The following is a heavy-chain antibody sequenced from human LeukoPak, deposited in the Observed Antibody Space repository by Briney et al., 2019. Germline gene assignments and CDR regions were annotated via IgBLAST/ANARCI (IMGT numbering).Heavy chain of an antibody. CDR2: IGTAGDT. D-gene: IGHD2-15*01. J-gene: IGHJ4*02. CDR3: ARGTYCSGGRGYPHPVDY. CDR1: GFTFSSYD. V-gene: IGHV3-13*04. Sequence: GGSLRLSCAASGFTFSSYDMHWVRQVTGKGLEWVSAIGTAGDTYYLDSVEGRFTISRENAKNSLYLQMNSLRAGDTAVYYCARGTYCSGGRGYPHPVDYWGQGTLVSVSS.